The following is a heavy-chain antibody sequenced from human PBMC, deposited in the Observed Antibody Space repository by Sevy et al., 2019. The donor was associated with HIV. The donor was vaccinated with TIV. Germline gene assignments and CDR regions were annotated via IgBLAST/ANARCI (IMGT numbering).Heavy chain of an antibody. Sequence: GGSLRLSCTASGFAFTNYYAMHWVRQAPGKGLEWVALISDDGSDKFYADSVKGRFTITRDNFKNTLYLQMNGLTTEETAVYYCARPRANYVDHYFFYAMDVWGQGTTVTVSS. CDR3: ARPRANYVDHYFFYAMDV. D-gene: IGHD4-17*01. CDR1: GFAFTNYYA. V-gene: IGHV3-30-3*01. CDR2: ISDDGSDK. J-gene: IGHJ6*02.